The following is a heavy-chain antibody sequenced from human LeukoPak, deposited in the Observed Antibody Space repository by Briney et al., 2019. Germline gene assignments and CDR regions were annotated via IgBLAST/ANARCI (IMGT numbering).Heavy chain of an antibody. CDR2: IYTRGST. J-gene: IGHJ3*02. CDR1: GGSINNYY. D-gene: IGHD2-21*02. CDR3: ARGRYCGADICSGGDAFDI. V-gene: IGHV4-4*07. Sequence: PSETQSLTCTVSGGSINNYYWSWIRQPAGKGLEWIGRIYTRGSTNYNPSLKSRVTMSVDTSKNQFSLKLSSVTAADTAVYYCARGRYCGADICSGGDAFDIWGQGTMVSVSS.